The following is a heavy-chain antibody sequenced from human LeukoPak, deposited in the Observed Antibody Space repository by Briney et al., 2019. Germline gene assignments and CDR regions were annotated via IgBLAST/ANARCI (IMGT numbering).Heavy chain of an antibody. CDR2: IRSKAYGGTT. CDR1: GFTFSSYW. V-gene: IGHV3-49*04. J-gene: IGHJ5*02. Sequence: PGGSLRLSCAASGFTFSSYWMSWVRQAPGKGLEWVGFIRSKAYGGTTEYAASVKGRFTISRDDSKSIAYLQMNSLKTEDTAVYYCTREVHGGNPGVYNWFDPWGQGTLVTVSS. D-gene: IGHD4-23*01. CDR3: TREVHGGNPGVYNWFDP.